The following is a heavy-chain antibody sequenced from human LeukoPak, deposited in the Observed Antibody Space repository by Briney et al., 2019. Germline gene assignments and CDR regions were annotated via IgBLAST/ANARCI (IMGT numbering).Heavy chain of an antibody. J-gene: IGHJ4*02. Sequence: PSETLSLTCTVSGDSISSGDYYWSWIRQPAGKGLEWIGRISSSGSTNYNPPLKSRVTISVDTSKNQFSLKLSSVTAVDTAMYYCARFSGDAWNIIDFWGQGILVTVSS. V-gene: IGHV4-61*02. CDR2: ISSSGST. CDR1: GDSISSGDYY. CDR3: ARFSGDAWNIIDF. D-gene: IGHD2-15*01.